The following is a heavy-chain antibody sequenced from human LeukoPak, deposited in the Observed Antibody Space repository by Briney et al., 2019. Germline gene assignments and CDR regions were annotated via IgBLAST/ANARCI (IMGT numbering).Heavy chain of an antibody. CDR1: GFTFSSYS. D-gene: IGHD3-10*01. CDR3: ASFRAYGYFDY. V-gene: IGHV3-21*01. CDR2: ISSSSSYI. Sequence: GASLRLSCAASGFTFSSYSMNGVRQAPGKGLEWVSSISSSSSYIYYADSVKGRFTISRDNAKNSLYLQMNSLRAEDTAVYYCASFRAYGYFDYWGQGTLVTVSS. J-gene: IGHJ4*02.